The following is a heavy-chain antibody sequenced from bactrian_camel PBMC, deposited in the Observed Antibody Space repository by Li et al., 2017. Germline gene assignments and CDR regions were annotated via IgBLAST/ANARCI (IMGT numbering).Heavy chain of an antibody. D-gene: IGHD6*01. Sequence: HVQLVESGGGSVQAGGSLRLSCEVSGSTNNLNYMAWFRQAPGKEREGVAGIDTGDGGTVYADSVKGRFTISRDNRKNTVYLQMNSLKPEDTATYYCATFEGWCENRPNFPVSGFRHWGRGTQVTV. V-gene: IGHV3S54*01. J-gene: IGHJ4*01. CDR1: GSTNNLNY. CDR3: ATFEGWCENRPNFPVSGFRH. CDR2: IDTGDGGT.